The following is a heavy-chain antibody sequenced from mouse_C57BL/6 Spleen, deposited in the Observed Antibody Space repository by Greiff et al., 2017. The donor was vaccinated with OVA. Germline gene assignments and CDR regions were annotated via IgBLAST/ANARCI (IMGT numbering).Heavy chain of an antibody. CDR3: ARSPYERAMDY. J-gene: IGHJ4*01. CDR2: IHHNSGST. CDR1: GYTFTSYW. Sequence: QVQLQQPGAELVKPGASVKLSCKASGYTFTSYWMHWVKQRPGQGLEWIGMIHHNSGSTNYNEKFKSKATLTVDKSSSTAYMQLSSLTSEDSAVYYCARSPYERAMDYWGQGTSVTVSS. D-gene: IGHD1-1*01. V-gene: IGHV1-64*01.